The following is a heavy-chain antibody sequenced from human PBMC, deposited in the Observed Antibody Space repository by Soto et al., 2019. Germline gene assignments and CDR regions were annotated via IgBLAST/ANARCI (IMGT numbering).Heavy chain of an antibody. D-gene: IGHD4-4*01. Sequence: GGSLRLSCAASGFTFSSYAMSWVRQAPGKGLEWVSAISGSGGSTYYADSVKGRFTISRDNSKNTLYLQMNSLRAEDMAVYYCANPRNDYSNYDAFDIWGQGTMVTVSS. J-gene: IGHJ3*02. CDR2: ISGSGGST. V-gene: IGHV3-23*01. CDR3: ANPRNDYSNYDAFDI. CDR1: GFTFSSYA.